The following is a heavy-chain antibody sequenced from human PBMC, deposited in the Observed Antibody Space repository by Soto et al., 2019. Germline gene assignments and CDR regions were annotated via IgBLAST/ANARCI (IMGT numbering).Heavy chain of an antibody. CDR2: IIPIFGTI. CDR3: AREGLTFGPGAVGGAFDI. Sequence: QVQLVQSGTEVRKPGSSVKVSCKASGGTFDSNAISWVRLAPGQGLEWMGGIIPIFGTINNAQKFQDRVNMTADASANIVYMELSSLRSEDTAIYYCAREGLTFGPGAVGGAFDIWGQGTLVTVSS. J-gene: IGHJ3*02. V-gene: IGHV1-69*12. CDR1: GGTFDSNA. D-gene: IGHD2-2*01.